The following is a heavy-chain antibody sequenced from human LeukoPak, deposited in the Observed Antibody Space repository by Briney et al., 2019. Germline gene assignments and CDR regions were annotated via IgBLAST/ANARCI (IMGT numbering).Heavy chain of an antibody. Sequence: SQTLSLTCAISGDSVSSNSAAWNWIRQSPSRGLEWLGRTYYRSKWYNDYAVSVKSRITINPDTSKNQFSLQLNSVTPEDTAVYYCARDTMVRGVTIYYYYGMDVWGQGTTVTVSS. D-gene: IGHD3-10*01. CDR3: ARDTMVRGVTIYYYYGMDV. CDR2: TYYRSKWYN. J-gene: IGHJ6*02. V-gene: IGHV6-1*01. CDR1: GDSVSSNSAA.